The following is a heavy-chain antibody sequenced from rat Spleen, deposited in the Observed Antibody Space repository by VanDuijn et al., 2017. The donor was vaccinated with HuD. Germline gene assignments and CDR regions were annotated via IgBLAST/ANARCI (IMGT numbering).Heavy chain of an antibody. CDR1: GFTFSNFG. J-gene: IGHJ3*01. CDR2: ISYEGSGI. V-gene: IGHV5-19*01. D-gene: IGHD1-10*01. Sequence: EVQLVESGGGLVQPGRSLKLSCAASGFTFSNFGMHWIRQAPTKGLEWVAAISYEGSGIYYGDSVKGRFTISRDNAKSTLYLQMDSLRSEDTATYYCARGNYGFAYWGQGTLVTVSS. CDR3: ARGNYGFAY.